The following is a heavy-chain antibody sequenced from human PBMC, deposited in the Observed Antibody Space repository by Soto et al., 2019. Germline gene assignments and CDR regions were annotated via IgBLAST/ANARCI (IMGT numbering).Heavy chain of an antibody. D-gene: IGHD6-19*01. V-gene: IGHV4-59*11. CDR1: GGSISGHY. Sequence: ASETLSLTCTVSGGSISGHYWIWIRQPPGEGMEWIGYIFYSGSTTYNNNPSLKSRVSISVDTSKNQFYLRLSSVTAADTAVYYCARVGSSGWFQDYRGPGSLVTVSP. J-gene: IGHJ4*02. CDR2: IFYSGSTTY. CDR3: ARVGSSGWFQDY.